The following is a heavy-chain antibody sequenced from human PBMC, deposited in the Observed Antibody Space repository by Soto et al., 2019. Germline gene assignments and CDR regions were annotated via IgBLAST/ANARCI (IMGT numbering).Heavy chain of an antibody. CDR3: ARGEGCSGGSCYLMDY. CDR1: GGSISSYY. Sequence: SETLSLTCTVSGGSISSYYWSWIRQPPGKGLEWIGYIYYSGSTNYNPSLKSRVTISVDTSKNQFSLKLSSVTAADTAVYYCARGEGCSGGSCYLMDYWGQGTLVTVSS. D-gene: IGHD2-15*01. CDR2: IYYSGST. J-gene: IGHJ4*02. V-gene: IGHV4-59*01.